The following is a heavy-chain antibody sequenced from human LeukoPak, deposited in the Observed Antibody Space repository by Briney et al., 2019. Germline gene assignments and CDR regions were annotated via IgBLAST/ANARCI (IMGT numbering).Heavy chain of an antibody. D-gene: IGHD6-13*01. V-gene: IGHV3-30*04. J-gene: IGHJ4*02. CDR1: GFTFSSYA. Sequence: GGSLRLSCAASGFTFSSYAMYWVRQAPGKGLEWVAVISYDGSNKYYADSVKGRFTISRDNSKNTLYLQMNSLRPEDTAVYYCARETYSSSWYSYYFDYWGQGTLVTVSS. CDR2: ISYDGSNK. CDR3: ARETYSSSWYSYYFDY.